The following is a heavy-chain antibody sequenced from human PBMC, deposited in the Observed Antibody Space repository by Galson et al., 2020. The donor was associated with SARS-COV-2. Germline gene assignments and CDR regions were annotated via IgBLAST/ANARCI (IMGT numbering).Heavy chain of an antibody. V-gene: IGHV4-39*01. CDR3: ARHEYYGSGSYYNLPFDY. J-gene: IGHJ4*02. CDR1: GFSFSSSSYS. CDR2: IYYSGST. Sequence: SETLSLTCTVSGFSFSSSSYSWGWLRQPPGQGLVWTGSIYYSGSTYYNPSLKRRVTISVDTSKNQFPLKLSSVTAADTAVYYCARHEYYGSGSYYNLPFDYWGQGTLGTVAS. D-gene: IGHD3-10*01.